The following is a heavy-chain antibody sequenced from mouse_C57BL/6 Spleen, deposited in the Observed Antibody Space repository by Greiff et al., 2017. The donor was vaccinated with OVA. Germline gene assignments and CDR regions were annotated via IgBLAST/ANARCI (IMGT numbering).Heavy chain of an antibody. D-gene: IGHD2-12*01. V-gene: IGHV1-64*01. CDR3: ATPYSGEDDYAMDY. Sequence: VQLQQPGAELVKPGASVKLSCKASGYTFTSYWMHWVKQRPGQGLEWIGMIHPNSGSTNYNEKFKSKATLTVDKSYSTAYMQIRSLTYEDSAVYYCATPYSGEDDYAMDYWGQGTSVTVSS. J-gene: IGHJ4*01. CDR1: GYTFTSYW. CDR2: IHPNSGST.